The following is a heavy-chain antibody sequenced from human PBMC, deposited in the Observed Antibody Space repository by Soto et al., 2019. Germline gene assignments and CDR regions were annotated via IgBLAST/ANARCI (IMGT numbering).Heavy chain of an antibody. CDR2: IYYSWST. CDR1: VGSISSGGYY. Sequence: PSETLSLTCTVSVGSISSGGYYWSRIRQHPGKGLEWIGYIYYSWSTYYNPSLKSRVTISVDTSKNQFSLKLSSVTAADTAVYYCARESGYSSGSPSGLEYSGQGTMVTVSS. CDR3: ARESGYSSGSPSGLEY. J-gene: IGHJ4*02. V-gene: IGHV4-61*08. D-gene: IGHD6-19*01.